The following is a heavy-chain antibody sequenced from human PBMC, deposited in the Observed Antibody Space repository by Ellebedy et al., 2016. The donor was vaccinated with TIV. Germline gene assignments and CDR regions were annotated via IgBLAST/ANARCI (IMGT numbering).Heavy chain of an antibody. CDR3: ANSYYYSSGGHSDAFRM. D-gene: IGHD3-22*01. Sequence: GESLKISCKGSGDTFSSYWIAWVRQVPGKGLEWMGSVHPGGSSARYSPSFPGQVTFSADKSLATAYLQWSSLKASDTAIYYCANSYYYSSGGHSDAFRMWGQGTMVTVSS. V-gene: IGHV5-51*01. CDR1: GDTFSSYW. J-gene: IGHJ3*02. CDR2: VHPGGSSA.